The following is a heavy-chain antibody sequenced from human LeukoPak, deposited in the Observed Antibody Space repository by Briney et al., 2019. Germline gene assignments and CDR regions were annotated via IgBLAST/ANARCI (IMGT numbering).Heavy chain of an antibody. J-gene: IGHJ2*01. D-gene: IGHD6-13*01. CDR1: GFTFSSYD. CDR2: IGTAGEI. V-gene: IGHV3-13*01. CDR3: ARAAYSSTWYSRYFDL. Sequence: GGSLRLSCAASGFTFSSYDIHWVRQAAGKGLEWVSGIGTAGEIYYPGSVKGRFTISRENAKNSLYLQMNSLRAGDTAVYYCARAAYSSTWYSRYFDLWGRGTLVTVSS.